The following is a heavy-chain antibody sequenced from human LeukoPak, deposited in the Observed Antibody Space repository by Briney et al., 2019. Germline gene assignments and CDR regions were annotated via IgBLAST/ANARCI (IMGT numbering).Heavy chain of an antibody. CDR1: GGSISSSNW. Sequence: SETLSLTCAVSGGSISSSNWWSGVRQPPGKGLEGIGYIFQSGSTYYNSSLKSRVTISVDRSKNQFSLKLSSVTAADTAVYYCARGIGPLGSGSYYYYGMDVWGQGTTVTVPS. CDR2: IFQSGST. D-gene: IGHD3-10*01. CDR3: ARGIGPLGSGSYYYYGMDV. J-gene: IGHJ6*02. V-gene: IGHV4-4*02.